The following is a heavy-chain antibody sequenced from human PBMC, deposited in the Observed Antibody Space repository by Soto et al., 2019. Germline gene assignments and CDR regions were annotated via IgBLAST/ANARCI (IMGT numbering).Heavy chain of an antibody. D-gene: IGHD3-10*01. CDR1: GGSISSYY. CDR2: IYYSGST. CDR3: ARGVPMVRGVII. Sequence: PSETLSLTCTVSGGSISSYYWSWIRQPPGKGLEWIGYIYYSGSTNYSPSLKSRVTISVDTSKNQFSLKLSSVTAADTAVYYCARGVPMVRGVIIWGQGTLVTVS. J-gene: IGHJ4*02. V-gene: IGHV4-59*01.